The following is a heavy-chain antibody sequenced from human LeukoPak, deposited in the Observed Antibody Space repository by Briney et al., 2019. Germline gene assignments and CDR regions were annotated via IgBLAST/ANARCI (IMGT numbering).Heavy chain of an antibody. J-gene: IGHJ4*02. CDR2: IYYSGST. D-gene: IGHD5-12*01. CDR1: GGSISGYY. Sequence: SETLSLTCTVSGGSISGYYWTWIRQPPGEGLEWIGYIYYSGSTNYNPSLKSRVIISVDTSKNQFSLKLSSVTAADTAVYYCARQVVPSGYDLHFDYWGRGTLVTVSS. CDR3: ARQVVPSGYDLHFDY. V-gene: IGHV4-59*08.